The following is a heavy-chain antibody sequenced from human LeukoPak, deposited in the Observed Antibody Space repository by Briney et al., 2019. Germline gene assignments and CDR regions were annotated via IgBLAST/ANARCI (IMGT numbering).Heavy chain of an antibody. CDR1: GFSFSTYS. CDR3: ARGGGGAGFDY. J-gene: IGHJ4*02. D-gene: IGHD2-21*01. CDR2: ISSSSSYI. V-gene: IGHV3-21*01. Sequence: NPGGSLRLSCAASGFSFSTYSMNWVRQAPGKGLEWVSSISSSSSYIYYADSVKGRFTISRDNAKNSLYLQMNSLRAEDTAVYYCARGGGGAGFDYWGQGTLVTVSS.